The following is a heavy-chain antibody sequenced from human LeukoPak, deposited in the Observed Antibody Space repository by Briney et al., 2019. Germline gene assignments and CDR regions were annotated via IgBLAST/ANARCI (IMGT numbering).Heavy chain of an antibody. D-gene: IGHD3-22*01. J-gene: IGHJ4*02. Sequence: PSETLSLTCTVSGGSISSYYWSWIRQPPGKGLEWIGYIYYSGSTNYNPSLKSRVTISVDTSKNQFSLKLSSVTAADTAVYYCARASTDEYYYDSSGYYSYYFDYWGQGTLVTVSS. V-gene: IGHV4-59*01. CDR2: IYYSGST. CDR1: GGSISSYY. CDR3: ARASTDEYYYDSSGYYSYYFDY.